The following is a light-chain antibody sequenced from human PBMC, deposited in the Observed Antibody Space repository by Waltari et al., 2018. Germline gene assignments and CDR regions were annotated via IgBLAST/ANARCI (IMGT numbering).Light chain of an antibody. Sequence: VALGQTVRITCQGDSLRSYYASWYQQKPGQAPVLVIYGKNNRPSGIPDRFSGSSSGNTASLTITGAQAEDEADYYCNSRDSSGNPVVFGGGTKLTVL. CDR1: SLRSYY. V-gene: IGLV3-19*01. J-gene: IGLJ2*01. CDR2: GKN. CDR3: NSRDSSGNPVV.